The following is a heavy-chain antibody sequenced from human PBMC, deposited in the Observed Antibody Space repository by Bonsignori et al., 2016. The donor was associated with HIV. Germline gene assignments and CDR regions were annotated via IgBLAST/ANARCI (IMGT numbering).Heavy chain of an antibody. Sequence: QVQLVQSGAELMKPGASVKLSCKASGYTFTNYYMHWVRQAPGQGLEWMGTVTPSGTGTNYAQNFQGRLTMARDASTSTFYMELNSLTSEDTAVYYCAREIAMAGKAFDYWGQGNPG. V-gene: IGHV1-46*01. CDR3: AREIAMAGKAFDY. CDR1: GYTFTNYY. CDR2: VTPSGTGT. J-gene: IGHJ4*02. D-gene: IGHD6-19*01.